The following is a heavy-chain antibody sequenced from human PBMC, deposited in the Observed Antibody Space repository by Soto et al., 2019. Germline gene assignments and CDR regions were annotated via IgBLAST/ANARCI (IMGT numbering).Heavy chain of an antibody. D-gene: IGHD3-3*01. J-gene: IGHJ4*02. CDR3: AKAAPVRGITIFVVVYFDY. V-gene: IGHV3-23*01. CDR2: ISGSGGST. CDR1: GFTFSSYA. Sequence: EVQLLESGGGLVQPGGSLRLSCAASGFTFSSYAMSWVRQAPGKGLEWVSAISGSGGSTYYADSVKGRFTISRDNSKNTLYLQMNSLRAEDTAVYYSAKAAPVRGITIFVVVYFDYWGQGTLVTVSS.